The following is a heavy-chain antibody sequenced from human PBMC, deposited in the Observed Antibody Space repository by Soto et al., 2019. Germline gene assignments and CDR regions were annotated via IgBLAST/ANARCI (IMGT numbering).Heavy chain of an antibody. D-gene: IGHD3-10*01. CDR3: AAVSSVLLWLGELLPPLGMDV. J-gene: IGHJ6*02. CDR1: GFTFTSYA. Sequence: VKVSCKASGFTFTSYAVQWVRQARGQRLEWIGWIVVGSGNTNYAQKFQERVTITRDMSTSTAYMELSSLRSEDTAVYYCAAVSSVLLWLGELLPPLGMDVWGQGTTVTVSS. V-gene: IGHV1-58*01. CDR2: IVVGSGNT.